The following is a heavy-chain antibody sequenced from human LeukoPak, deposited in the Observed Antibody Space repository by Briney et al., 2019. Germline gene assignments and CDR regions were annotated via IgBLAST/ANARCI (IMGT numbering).Heavy chain of an antibody. J-gene: IGHJ3*02. V-gene: IGHV1-2*02. CDR2: INPNSGGT. Sequence: ASVKVSCKVSGYTLTELSMHWVRQAPGQGLEWMGWINPNSGGTNYAQKFQGRVTMTRDTSISTAYMELSRLRSDDTAVYYCARTASKSDAFDIWGQGTMVTVSS. CDR3: ARTASKSDAFDI. CDR1: GYTLTELS.